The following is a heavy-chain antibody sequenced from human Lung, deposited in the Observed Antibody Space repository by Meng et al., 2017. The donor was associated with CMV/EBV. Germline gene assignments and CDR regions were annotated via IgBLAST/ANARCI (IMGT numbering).Heavy chain of an antibody. V-gene: IGHV3-11*01. D-gene: IGHD3-10*02. CDR1: FTFAAYY. J-gene: IGHJ4*02. Sequence: FTFAAYYMSWVRRAPGKGLEWISFISNTGRTIYDSDSVKGRFTISRDNAKNSLYLQMDNLKIEDTALYYCARDPAELGYYVGSGYFDLWGPGTLVTVSS. CDR2: ISNTGRTI. CDR3: ARDPAELGYYVGSGYFDL.